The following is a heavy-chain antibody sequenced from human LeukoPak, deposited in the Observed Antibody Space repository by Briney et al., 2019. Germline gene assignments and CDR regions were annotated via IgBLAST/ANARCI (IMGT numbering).Heavy chain of an antibody. J-gene: IGHJ1*01. CDR1: GVSITSYY. CDR2: IHSRGTT. V-gene: IGHV4-59*13. D-gene: IGHD2-21*02. CDR3: ASGTHCGGDCPGHFQH. Sequence: SETLSLTCSVSGVSITSYYWNWIRQSPGKGLEWLGNIHSRGTTNYNPSLKSRVTLSLDTSKSQFSLKLSSVTAADTAVYYCASGTHCGGDCPGHFQHWGQGTLVTVSS.